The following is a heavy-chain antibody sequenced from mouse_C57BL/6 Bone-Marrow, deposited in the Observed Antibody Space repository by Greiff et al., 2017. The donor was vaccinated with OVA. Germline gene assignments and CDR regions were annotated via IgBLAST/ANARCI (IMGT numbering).Heavy chain of an antibody. CDR1: GFTFSDYG. Sequence: VQLKESGGGLVKPGGSLKLSCAASGFTFSDYGMHWVRQAPEKGLEWVAYISSGSSTIYYADTVKGRFTISRDNAKNTLFLQMTSLRSEDTAMYYCARDGNYSWYFDVWGTGTTVTVSS. V-gene: IGHV5-17*01. D-gene: IGHD2-1*01. J-gene: IGHJ1*03. CDR3: ARDGNYSWYFDV. CDR2: ISSGSSTI.